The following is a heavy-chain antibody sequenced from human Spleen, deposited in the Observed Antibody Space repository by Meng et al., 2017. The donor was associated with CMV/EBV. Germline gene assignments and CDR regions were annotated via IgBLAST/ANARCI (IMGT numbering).Heavy chain of an antibody. Sequence: GGSLRLSCAASGFAFSSYALHWVRRAPGKGLEWVSVISESGGSTYYADSVKGRFTISRDNSKNTLYLQMNSLRVEDTALYHCAKAQGFCTSTSCLRHAFDIWGQGTMVTVSS. D-gene: IGHD2-2*01. J-gene: IGHJ3*02. CDR3: AKAQGFCTSTSCLRHAFDI. CDR2: ISESGGST. CDR1: GFAFSSYA. V-gene: IGHV3-23*01.